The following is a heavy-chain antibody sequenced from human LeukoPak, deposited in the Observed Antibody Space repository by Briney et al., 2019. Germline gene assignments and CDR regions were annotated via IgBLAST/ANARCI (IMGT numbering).Heavy chain of an antibody. J-gene: IGHJ4*02. D-gene: IGHD5-24*01. CDR1: GTDLANSL. V-gene: IGHV5-51*01. CDR3: ARGERAMATRKAGFDY. CDR2: LSPRDSDT. Sequence: GDSLKTSCTLPGTDLANSLIGWGRQMLGKGLEWMDILSPRDSDTIYSPSFQGQVTISADKSIRTAYLQWSSLTASDTAMYYCARGERAMATRKAGFDYWGQGTQVTVSS.